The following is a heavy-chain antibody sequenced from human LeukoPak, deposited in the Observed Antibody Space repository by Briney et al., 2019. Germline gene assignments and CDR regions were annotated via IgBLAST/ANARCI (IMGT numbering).Heavy chain of an antibody. CDR3: ARVGAAPGAFDI. CDR2: ISAYNGNT. J-gene: IGHJ3*02. CDR1: GYTFTSYG. V-gene: IGHV1-18*01. D-gene: IGHD3-16*01. Sequence: ASVKVSCKASGYTFTSYGISWVRQAPGQGLEWMGWISAYNGNTNYAQKFQGRVTMTRDTSISTAYMELSRLRSDDTAVYYCARVGAAPGAFDIWGQGTMVTVSS.